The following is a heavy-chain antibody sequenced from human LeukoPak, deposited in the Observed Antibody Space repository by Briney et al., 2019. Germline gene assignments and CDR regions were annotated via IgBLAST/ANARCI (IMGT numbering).Heavy chain of an antibody. Sequence: PSETLSLTRTVSGGSISSYYGSWIRQPAGKGLEWLGRIYTSGSTNYNPSLKSRVPMSVDTSKNQFSLKLSSVTAADTAVYYCARDIVLMVYASWFDPWGQGTLVTVSS. J-gene: IGHJ5*02. CDR2: IYTSGST. V-gene: IGHV4-4*07. D-gene: IGHD2-8*01. CDR1: GGSISSYY. CDR3: ARDIVLMVYASWFDP.